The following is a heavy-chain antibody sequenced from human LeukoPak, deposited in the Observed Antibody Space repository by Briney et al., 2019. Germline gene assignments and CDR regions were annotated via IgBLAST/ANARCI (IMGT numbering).Heavy chain of an antibody. CDR2: INPGSGGT. D-gene: IGHD1-26*01. CDR1: GYTFTSYF. CDR3: ARVADSGNYFQYFQH. Sequence: ASVKVSCKASGYTFTSYFMHWVRQAPGQGLEWLGVINPGSGGTTYAQKFQGRVTMTRDTSTSTVYMELSSLRSEDTAVYYCARVADSGNYFQYFQHWGQGTLVTVSS. V-gene: IGHV1-46*01. J-gene: IGHJ1*01.